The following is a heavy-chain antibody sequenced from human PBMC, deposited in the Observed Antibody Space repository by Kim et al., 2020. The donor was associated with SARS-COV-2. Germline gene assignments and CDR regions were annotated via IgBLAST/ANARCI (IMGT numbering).Heavy chain of an antibody. CDR2: IVVGSGNT. Sequence: SVKVSCKASGFTFTSSAVQWVRQARGQRLEWIGWIVVGSGNTNYAQKFQERVTITRDMSTSTAYMELSSLRSEDTAVYYCAASPDILTGYPDYWGQGTLVTVSS. CDR3: AASPDILTGYPDY. V-gene: IGHV1-58*01. D-gene: IGHD3-9*01. CDR1: GFTFTSSA. J-gene: IGHJ4*02.